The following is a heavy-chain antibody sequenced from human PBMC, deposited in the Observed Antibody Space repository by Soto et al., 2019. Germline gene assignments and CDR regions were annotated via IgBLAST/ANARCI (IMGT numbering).Heavy chain of an antibody. CDR1: GYSFTSYW. D-gene: IGHD2-2*01. Sequence: PGECLKISCKGSGYSFTSYWISWVRQMPGKGLEWMGRIDPSDSYANYSPSFQGHVTISADKSISTAYLQWSSLKASDTARYYCARHLGYAVAAARGVRYGMDVWGQGTTVTVSS. V-gene: IGHV5-10-1*01. J-gene: IGHJ6*02. CDR3: ARHLGYAVAAARGVRYGMDV. CDR2: IDPSDSYA.